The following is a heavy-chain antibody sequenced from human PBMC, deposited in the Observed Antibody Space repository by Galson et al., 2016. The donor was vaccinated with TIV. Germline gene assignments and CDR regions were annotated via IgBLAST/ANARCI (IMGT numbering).Heavy chain of an antibody. D-gene: IGHD4-17*01. CDR3: APIAPLTVTLNLWFDT. Sequence: PALVKPTQTLTLTCTVSGFSLSNARMGVSWIRQPPGKALEWLAHIFSSDKKSYSTSLQSRLSIPKDTSKSQVVLTMTNVDPIATATYYCAPIAPLTVTLNLWFDTWGQGTPVTVSS. CDR2: IFSSDKK. V-gene: IGHV2-26*01. J-gene: IGHJ5*02. CDR1: GFSLSNARMG.